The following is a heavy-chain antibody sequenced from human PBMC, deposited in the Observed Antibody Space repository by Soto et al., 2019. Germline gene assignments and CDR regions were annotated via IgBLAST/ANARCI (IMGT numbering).Heavy chain of an antibody. Sequence: GGSLRLSCAASGFNFTYYDMVWVRQATGKGLEWVSVIGPAGDTYYPDSVKGRFSISREDATNSLYLQMNSLRAGDTAVYFCARAYYYGSGIYFTYDHWGQGTLVTVSS. V-gene: IGHV3-13*01. D-gene: IGHD3-10*01. CDR1: GFNFTYYD. CDR2: IGPAGDT. CDR3: ARAYYYGSGIYFTYDH. J-gene: IGHJ4*02.